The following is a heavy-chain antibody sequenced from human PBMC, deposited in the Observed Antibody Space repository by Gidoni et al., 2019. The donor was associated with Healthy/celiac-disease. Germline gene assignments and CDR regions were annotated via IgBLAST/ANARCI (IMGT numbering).Heavy chain of an antibody. J-gene: IGHJ3*02. D-gene: IGHD3-10*01. CDR2: IIPIFGTA. CDR1: GGTFSSYA. CDR3: ARGFGELVSDAFEI. V-gene: IGHV1-69*06. Sequence: QVQLVQSGAEVKKPGSSVKVSFKASGGTFSSYAISWVRQAPGQGLEWMGGIIPIFGTANYAQKCQGRVTITADKTTSTAYMGLSSLRSEDTAVYYCARGFGELVSDAFEIWGQGTMVTVSS.